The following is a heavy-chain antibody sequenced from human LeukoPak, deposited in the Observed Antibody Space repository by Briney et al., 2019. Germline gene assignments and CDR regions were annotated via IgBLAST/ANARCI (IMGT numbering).Heavy chain of an antibody. V-gene: IGHV3-48*03. D-gene: IGHD6-19*01. CDR1: GFTFSSYE. CDR2: ISSSGSTI. J-gene: IGHJ4*02. Sequence: GGSLRLSCAASGFTFSSYEMNWVRQAPGKGLEGVSYISSSGSTIYYADSVKGRFTISRDNAKNSLYLQMNSLRAEDTAVYYCARVEDSGWYWDFDYWGQGTLVTVSS. CDR3: ARVEDSGWYWDFDY.